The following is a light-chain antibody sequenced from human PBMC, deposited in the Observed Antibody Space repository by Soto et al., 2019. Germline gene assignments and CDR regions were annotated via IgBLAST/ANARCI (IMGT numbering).Light chain of an antibody. V-gene: IGKV1-39*01. CDR3: QQTYITPLT. J-gene: IGKJ4*01. CDR1: QTVTNN. Sequence: DLQMTQSPSSLSASVRDRVTITCRTSQTVTNNLNWYQHIPGKAPKLLIYRASSLQGGVPSRFSGTASGTDFTLTISNLQPEDFATYYCQQTYITPLTFGGGTRVDIK. CDR2: RAS.